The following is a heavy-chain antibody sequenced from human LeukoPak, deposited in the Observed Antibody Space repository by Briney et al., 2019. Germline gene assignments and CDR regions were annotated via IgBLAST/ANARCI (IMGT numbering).Heavy chain of an antibody. V-gene: IGHV3-15*01. J-gene: IGHJ4*02. CDR1: GFTFSKAW. D-gene: IGHD3-22*01. CDR3: TIYRYYSDSPSDY. Sequence: GGSLRLSCAASGFTFSKAWMSWVRQAPGKGLEWVGRIKSKSNTETTDYAAPVKGRFTISRDDSKNTLYLQMNSLETEDTAVYYCTIYRYYSDSPSDYWGQGTLVTVSS. CDR2: IKSKSNTETT.